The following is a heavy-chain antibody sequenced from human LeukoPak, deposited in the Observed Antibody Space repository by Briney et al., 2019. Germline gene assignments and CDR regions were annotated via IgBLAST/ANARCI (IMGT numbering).Heavy chain of an antibody. CDR2: IKQDGSEK. Sequence: PGGSLRLSCAASGFTFSIYWMSWVRQAPGKGLEWVANIKQDGSEKYYVDSVKGRFTISRDNAKNSLYLQMNSLRAEDTAVYYCARARGGDYFDYWGQGTLVTVSS. CDR3: ARARGGDYFDY. D-gene: IGHD3-10*01. CDR1: GFTFSIYW. J-gene: IGHJ4*02. V-gene: IGHV3-7*01.